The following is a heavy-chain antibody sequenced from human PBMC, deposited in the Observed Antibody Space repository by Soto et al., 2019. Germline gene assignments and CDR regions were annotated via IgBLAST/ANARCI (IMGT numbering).Heavy chain of an antibody. V-gene: IGHV3-23*01. J-gene: IGHJ4*02. CDR3: AKDTPSWGTGYYFDY. D-gene: IGHD3-16*01. CDR1: GFTFSSYA. Sequence: EVQLLESGGGLVQPGGSLRLSCAASGFTFSSYAMSWVRQAPGKGLEWVPGITAGGTNTYYTDSVKGRFTISRDNSKNTFYLQMNSLSAEDTAIYYCAKDTPSWGTGYYFDYWGQGNMVTVSS. CDR2: ITAGGTNT.